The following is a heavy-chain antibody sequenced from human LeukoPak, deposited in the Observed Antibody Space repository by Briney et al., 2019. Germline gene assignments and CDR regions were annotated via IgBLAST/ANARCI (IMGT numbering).Heavy chain of an antibody. D-gene: IGHD3-22*01. CDR2: IRSKAYGGTT. CDR3: SRDREYYYDSSGYYGY. V-gene: IGHV3-49*04. Sequence: PGGSLRLSCAASGFTFSSYTMNWVRQAPGKGLEWVGFIRSKAYGGTTEYAASVKGRFTISRDDSKSIAYLQMNSLKTEDTAVYYCSRDREYYYDSSGYYGYWGQGTLVTVSS. J-gene: IGHJ4*02. CDR1: GFTFSSYT.